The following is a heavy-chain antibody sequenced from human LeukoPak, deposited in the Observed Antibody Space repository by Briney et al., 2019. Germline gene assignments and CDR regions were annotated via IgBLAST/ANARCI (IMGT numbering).Heavy chain of an antibody. V-gene: IGHV3-48*01. CDR3: ARDHNYAFDN. CDR2: IGIDSGNT. Sequence: PGGSLRLSCTASGFPFIEYSMNWVRRAPGKGLEWISYIGIDSGNTKYADSVRSRFTISADKAKNSLYLQMNSLRVEDTAVYYCARDHNYAFDNCGQGTLVSVAS. CDR1: GFPFIEYS. D-gene: IGHD1-1*01. J-gene: IGHJ4*02.